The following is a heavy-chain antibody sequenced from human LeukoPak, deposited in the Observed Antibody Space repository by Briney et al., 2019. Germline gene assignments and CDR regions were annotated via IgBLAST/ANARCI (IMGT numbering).Heavy chain of an antibody. CDR3: ARVGSTGVGWFGELTDAFDI. D-gene: IGHD3-10*01. J-gene: IGHJ3*02. CDR2: ISSSSSYI. CDR1: GFTFSSYS. V-gene: IGHV3-21*01. Sequence: PGGSLRLSCAASGFTFSSYSMNWVRQAPGKGLEWVSSISSSSSYIYYADSVKGRFTISRDDAKNSLYLQMNSLRAEDTAVYYCARVGSTGVGWFGELTDAFDIWGQGTMVTVSS.